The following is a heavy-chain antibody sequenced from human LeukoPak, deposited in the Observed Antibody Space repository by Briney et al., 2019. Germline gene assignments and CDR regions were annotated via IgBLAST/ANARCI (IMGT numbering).Heavy chain of an antibody. D-gene: IGHD3-22*01. Sequence: GGSLRLSCAASGFTFSSYAMSWVRQAPGKGLEWVSAISGSGGSTYYADSVKGRFTISRDNSKNTLYLQMNSLRAEDTAVYCCAKDVNYYDSSGYAGFDYWGQGTLVTVSS. CDR1: GFTFSSYA. V-gene: IGHV3-23*01. CDR2: ISGSGGST. CDR3: AKDVNYYDSSGYAGFDY. J-gene: IGHJ4*02.